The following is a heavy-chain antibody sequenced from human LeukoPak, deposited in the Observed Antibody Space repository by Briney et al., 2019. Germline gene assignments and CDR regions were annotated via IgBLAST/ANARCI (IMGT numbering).Heavy chain of an antibody. Sequence: SETLSLTCTGSGGSISSYYWSWIRQPPGKGLEWIGYIYYSGSTNSNPSHKSRVTISVDTSKNQFSLKLSSVTAAATAVYYCPRIVVVPAADLYYFDYWGQGTLVTVSS. CDR3: PRIVVVPAADLYYFDY. J-gene: IGHJ4*02. D-gene: IGHD2-2*01. V-gene: IGHV4-59*01. CDR1: GGSISSYY. CDR2: IYYSGST.